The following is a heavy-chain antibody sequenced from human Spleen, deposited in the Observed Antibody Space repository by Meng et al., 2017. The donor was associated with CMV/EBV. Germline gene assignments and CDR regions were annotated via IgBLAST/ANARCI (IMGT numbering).Heavy chain of an antibody. D-gene: IGHD4-11*01. Sequence: GESLKISCAASGFTFSSFWMSWVRQAPGKGLEWVSGINSNGGSTGYADSVKGRFTISRDSAKNSLYLKMNSLRAEDTAVYHCARDSSNYVPGDYWGQGTLVTVSS. CDR2: INSNGGST. CDR3: ARDSSNYVPGDY. V-gene: IGHV3-20*01. J-gene: IGHJ4*02. CDR1: GFTFSSFW.